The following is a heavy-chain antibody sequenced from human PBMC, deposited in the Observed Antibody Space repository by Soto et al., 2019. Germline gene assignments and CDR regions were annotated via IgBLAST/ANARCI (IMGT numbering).Heavy chain of an antibody. Sequence: SETLSLTCAVYGGSFSGYYWSWIRQPPGKGLEWIGEINHSGSTNYNPSLKSRVTISVDTSKNQCSLKLSSVTAADTAVYYCARERSGELWGNAFDIWGQGTMVTVS. CDR2: INHSGST. CDR3: ARERSGELWGNAFDI. CDR1: GGSFSGYY. V-gene: IGHV4-34*01. J-gene: IGHJ3*02. D-gene: IGHD3-10*01.